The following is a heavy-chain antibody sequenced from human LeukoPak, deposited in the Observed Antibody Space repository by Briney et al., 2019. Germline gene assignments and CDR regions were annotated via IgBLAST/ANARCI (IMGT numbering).Heavy chain of an antibody. CDR3: ARVAVPAATADYYYYYMDV. D-gene: IGHD2-2*01. Sequence: ASVKVFCKASGGTFSSYAISWVRQAPGQGLEWMGWISAYNGNTNYAQKFQGRVTMTTDTSTSTAYMELRSLRSDDTAVYYCARVAVPAATADYYYYYMDVWGKGTTVTVSS. CDR2: ISAYNGNT. V-gene: IGHV1-18*01. J-gene: IGHJ6*03. CDR1: GGTFSSYA.